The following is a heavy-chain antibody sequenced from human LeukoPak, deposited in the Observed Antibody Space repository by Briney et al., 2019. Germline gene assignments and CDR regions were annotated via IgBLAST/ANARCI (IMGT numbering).Heavy chain of an antibody. V-gene: IGHV3-53*01. CDR1: GFTVSSNY. Sequence: GGSLRLSCAASGFTVSSNYMSWVCQAPGKGLEWVAVVYSGGTTYYADSVKGRFTISRDNSKNTLYLQMNSLRAEDTAVYYCASPQGVAAAGTSGYWGQGTLVTVSS. CDR2: VYSGGTT. J-gene: IGHJ4*02. CDR3: ASPQGVAAAGTSGY. D-gene: IGHD6-13*01.